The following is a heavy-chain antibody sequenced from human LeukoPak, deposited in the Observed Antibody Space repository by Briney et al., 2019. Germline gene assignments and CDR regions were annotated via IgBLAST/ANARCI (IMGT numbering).Heavy chain of an antibody. J-gene: IGHJ5*02. CDR3: ATNRLTIFGVVAGFDP. CDR1: GYTFTSYD. V-gene: IGHV1-8*01. Sequence: ASVKVSCKASGYTFTSYDINWVRQATGQGLEWMGWMNPNSGNTGYAQKFQGRVTMTRNTSISTAYMELSSLRSEDTAVYYCATNRLTIFGVVAGFDPWGQGTLVTVSS. CDR2: MNPNSGNT. D-gene: IGHD3-3*01.